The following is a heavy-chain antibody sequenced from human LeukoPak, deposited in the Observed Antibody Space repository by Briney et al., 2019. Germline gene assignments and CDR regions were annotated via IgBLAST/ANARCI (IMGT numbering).Heavy chain of an antibody. CDR1: GYTFTGYY. J-gene: IGHJ4*02. CDR3: ARDSLRVRGAIDY. CDR2: INPNSGGT. D-gene: IGHD2-2*01. Sequence: ASVKVSCKASGYTFTGYYMHWVRQAPGQGLKWMGWINPNSGGTNYAQKFQGRVTMTRDTSTSTVYMELSSLRSEDTAVYYCARDSLRVRGAIDYWGQGTLVTVSS. V-gene: IGHV1-2*02.